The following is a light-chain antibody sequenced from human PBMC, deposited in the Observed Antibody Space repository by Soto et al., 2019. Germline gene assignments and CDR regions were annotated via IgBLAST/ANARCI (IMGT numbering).Light chain of an antibody. J-gene: IGLJ1*01. CDR2: EVT. CDR3: SSYTGGNPSYV. CDR1: SSDVGGYDY. V-gene: IGLV2-8*01. Sequence: QSALTQPPSASGSPGQSVTISCTGTSSDVGGYDYVSWYQQHPGKAPKLMIYEVTIRPSGVSDRFSGSKSGNTASLTVSGLQAEDEADYYCSSYTGGNPSYVFGTGTTVPVL.